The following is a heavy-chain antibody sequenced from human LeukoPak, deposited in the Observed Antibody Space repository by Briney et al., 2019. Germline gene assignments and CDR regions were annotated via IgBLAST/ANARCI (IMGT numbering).Heavy chain of an antibody. J-gene: IGHJ3*02. D-gene: IGHD6-13*01. CDR1: GFIFHDYA. CDR2: ISWNSAAI. CDR3: AKSARRGIGADGDGFDI. V-gene: IGHV3-9*01. Sequence: GRSLRLSCAASGFIFHDYAMHWVRQVPGKGLEWVSGISWNSAAIGYADSVRGRFIISRDNAKNSLYLQMNSLRFEDTALYYCAKSARRGIGADGDGFDIWGQGTMVTVSS.